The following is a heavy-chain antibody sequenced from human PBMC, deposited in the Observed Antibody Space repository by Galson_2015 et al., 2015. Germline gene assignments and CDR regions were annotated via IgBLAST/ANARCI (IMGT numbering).Heavy chain of an antibody. J-gene: IGHJ4*02. D-gene: IGHD4-23*01. CDR1: GGTFSSYA. Sequence: SVKVSCKASGGTFSSYAISWVRQAPGQGLEWMGGIIPIFGTANYAQKFQGRVTITADESTSTAYMELSSLRSEDTAVYYCASLDDYGGNSRCYWGQGTLVTVSS. CDR2: IIPIFGTA. CDR3: ASLDDYGGNSRCY. V-gene: IGHV1-69*13.